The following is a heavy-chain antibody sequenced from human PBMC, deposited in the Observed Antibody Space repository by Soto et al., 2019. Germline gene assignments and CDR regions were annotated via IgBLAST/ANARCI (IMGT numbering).Heavy chain of an antibody. V-gene: IGHV1-2*04. CDR2: INPNTGVT. CDR3: VRSPDDFLYGLDV. Sequence: QAQLVQSGADVKKPGASVKVSCKASGYSFTDHYMHWVRQAPGQGLEWLGWINPNTGVTHFAQKFQGWVTMPRDTSINTAYMELTRLKSDYTAFYYCVRSPDDFLYGLDVWGQGPTVTVSS. CDR1: GYSFTDHY. D-gene: IGHD2-21*02. J-gene: IGHJ6*02.